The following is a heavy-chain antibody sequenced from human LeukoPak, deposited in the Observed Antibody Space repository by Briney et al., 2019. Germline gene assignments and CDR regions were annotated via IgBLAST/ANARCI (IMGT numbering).Heavy chain of an antibody. Sequence: ASVKVSCKASGGTFSSYAISWVRQAPGQGLEWMGGIIPIFGTANYAQKFQGRVTITADESTSTAYMELSSLRSEDTAAYYCAVKRGGYCSSTSCYFSHGMDVWGKGTTVTVSS. CDR3: AVKRGGYCSSTSCYFSHGMDV. CDR2: IIPIFGTA. V-gene: IGHV1-69*01. D-gene: IGHD2-2*01. CDR1: GGTFSSYA. J-gene: IGHJ6*04.